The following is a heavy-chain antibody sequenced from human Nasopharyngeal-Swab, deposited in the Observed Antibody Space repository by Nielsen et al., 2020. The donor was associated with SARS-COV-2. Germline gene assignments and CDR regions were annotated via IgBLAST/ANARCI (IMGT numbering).Heavy chain of an antibody. Sequence: SETLSLTCAVYGGSFSGYYWSWIRQPPGKGLEWIGEINHSGSTNYNPSLKSRVTISVDTSKNQFSLKLSSVTAADTAVYYCARKAVLDLRLDCWGQGTLVTVSS. J-gene: IGHJ4*02. D-gene: IGHD3/OR15-3a*01. CDR3: ARKAVLDLRLDC. V-gene: IGHV4-34*01. CDR1: GGSFSGYY. CDR2: INHSGST.